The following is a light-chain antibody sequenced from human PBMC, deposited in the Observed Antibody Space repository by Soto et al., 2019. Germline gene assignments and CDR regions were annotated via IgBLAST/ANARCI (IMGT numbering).Light chain of an antibody. J-gene: IGKJ3*01. Sequence: EIVMTQSPATLSVSPWERATLSCRASQSVSSNLAWYQQKPGQAPRLLIYDASNRATGIPARFSGSGSGTDFTLTISRLEPEDFAVYYCQQYGSSFGPGTKVDIK. CDR1: QSVSSN. V-gene: IGKV3-20*01. CDR3: QQYGSS. CDR2: DAS.